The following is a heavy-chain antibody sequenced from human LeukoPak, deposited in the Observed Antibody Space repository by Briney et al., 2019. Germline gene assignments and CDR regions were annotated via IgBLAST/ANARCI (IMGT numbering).Heavy chain of an antibody. CDR1: GFTLGSYW. D-gene: IGHD1-1*01. Sequence: GGSLRLSCAASGFTLGSYWMTWVRQAPRKGLEWAAAITEDGSETYYVDSVKGRFTISRDNAKNSLYLQMSSLRAEDTAAYYCARTTYGDYWGQGTLVTVSS. CDR2: ITEDGSET. CDR3: ARTTYGDY. V-gene: IGHV3-7*02. J-gene: IGHJ4*02.